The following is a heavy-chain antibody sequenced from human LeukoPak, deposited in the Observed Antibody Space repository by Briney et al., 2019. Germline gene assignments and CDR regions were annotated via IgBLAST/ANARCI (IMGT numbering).Heavy chain of an antibody. CDR2: ISAYNGNT. CDR3: ARYWVVRASRYYFDY. V-gene: IGHV1-18*01. J-gene: IGHJ4*02. CDR1: GYTFTSYG. D-gene: IGHD1-26*01. Sequence: GASVKVSCKASGYTFTSYGISWVRQAPGQGLEWMGWISAYNGNTNYAQKLQGRVTMTTDTSTSTAYMELRSLRSDDTAVYYCARYWVVRASRYYFDYWGQGTLVTVSS.